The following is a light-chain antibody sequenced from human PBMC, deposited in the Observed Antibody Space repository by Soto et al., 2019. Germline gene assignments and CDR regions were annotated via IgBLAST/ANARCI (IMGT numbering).Light chain of an antibody. CDR3: GTWDSSLSTGI. V-gene: IGLV1-51*01. Sequence: QSVLTQPPSVSAAPGQKVTISCSGSSSNIGNNYVSWYQHLPGTAPKLLIYDSDNRPSGIPDRFSGSKSGTSATLGITGLQTGDEADYYCGTWDSSLSTGIFGGGTKVTVL. CDR2: DSD. CDR1: SSNIGNNY. J-gene: IGLJ2*01.